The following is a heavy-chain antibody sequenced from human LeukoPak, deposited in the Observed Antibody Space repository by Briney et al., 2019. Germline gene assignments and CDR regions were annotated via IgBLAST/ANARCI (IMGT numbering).Heavy chain of an antibody. CDR2: INHSGST. Sequence: SETLSLTCAVYGGSFSGYYWSWIRQPLGKGLEWIGEINHSGSTNYNPSLKSRVTISVDTSKNQFSLKLSSVTAADTAVYYCARLGYSYGYYYYYYMDVWGKGTTVTVSS. J-gene: IGHJ6*03. CDR1: GGSFSGYY. D-gene: IGHD5-18*01. V-gene: IGHV4-34*01. CDR3: ARLGYSYGYYYYYYMDV.